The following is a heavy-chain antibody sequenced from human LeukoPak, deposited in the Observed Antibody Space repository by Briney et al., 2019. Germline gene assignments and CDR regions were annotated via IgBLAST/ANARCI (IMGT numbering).Heavy chain of an antibody. V-gene: IGHV3-23*01. CDR1: GFSFRGNA. D-gene: IGHD3-22*01. J-gene: IGHJ5*02. Sequence: PGGSLRLSCAASGFSFRGNAMNWVRQAPGKGLEWVAGIGGSGRSTYYAGAVEGRFTISRDNSKNTVDLQMSGLRAEDTAIYYCAKPYYHDDSGSWGQGTRVTVSS. CDR2: IGGSGRST. CDR3: AKPYYHDDSGS.